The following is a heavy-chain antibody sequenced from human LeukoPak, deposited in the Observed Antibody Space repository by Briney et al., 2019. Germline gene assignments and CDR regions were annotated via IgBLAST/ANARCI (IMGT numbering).Heavy chain of an antibody. D-gene: IGHD1-26*01. J-gene: IGHJ4*02. Sequence: GGSLRLSCAASGFTFSSYAMSWVRQAPGKGLEWVSAISGSGGSTYYADSVKGRYTISRDNSKNTLYLQMNSLRAEDTAVYYCAKDSSATLSYFDYWGQGTLVTVSS. CDR3: AKDSSATLSYFDY. CDR1: GFTFSSYA. CDR2: ISGSGGST. V-gene: IGHV3-23*01.